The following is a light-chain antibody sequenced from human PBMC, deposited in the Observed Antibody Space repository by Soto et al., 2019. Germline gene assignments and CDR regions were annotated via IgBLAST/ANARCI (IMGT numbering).Light chain of an antibody. CDR1: SSDVGGYNY. Sequence: QSALTQPASVSGSPGPSITISCSGTSSDVGGYNYVSWYQQHPGKAPKLMIYEVSNRPSGVSNRFSGSKSGNTASLTISGLQAEDEADYYCSFSRVFGGGTKLTVL. CDR2: EVS. V-gene: IGLV2-14*01. J-gene: IGLJ2*01. CDR3: SFSRV.